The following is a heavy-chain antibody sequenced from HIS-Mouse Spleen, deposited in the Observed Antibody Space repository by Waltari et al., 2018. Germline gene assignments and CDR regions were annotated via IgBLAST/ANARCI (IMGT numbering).Heavy chain of an antibody. CDR1: GGSISSSSYY. Sequence: QLQLQESGPGLVKPSETLSLTCTVSGGSISSSSYYWGWIRQAPGKGLEWIGSIYYSGSTSYTPSLKSRVTISVDTSKNQFSLKLSAVTAADTAVYYCAREIPYSSSWYDWYFDLWGRGTLVTVSS. CDR2: IYYSGST. J-gene: IGHJ2*01. D-gene: IGHD6-13*01. CDR3: AREIPYSSSWYDWYFDL. V-gene: IGHV4-39*07.